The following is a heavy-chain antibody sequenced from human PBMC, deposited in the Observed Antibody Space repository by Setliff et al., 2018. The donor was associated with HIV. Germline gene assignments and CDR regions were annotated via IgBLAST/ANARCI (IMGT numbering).Heavy chain of an antibody. CDR2: INAGNGNT. J-gene: IGHJ5*02. CDR3: ARGWGLWFGQLSILPLDP. Sequence: ASVKVSCKASGYTFSRYAMHWVRQAPGQRLEWMGWINAGNGNTKYSQKFQGRVSIARETSASTAYMELSSLRSDDTALYFCARGWGLWFGQLSILPLDPWGQGTLVTVSS. D-gene: IGHD3-10*01. V-gene: IGHV1-3*01. CDR1: GYTFSRYA.